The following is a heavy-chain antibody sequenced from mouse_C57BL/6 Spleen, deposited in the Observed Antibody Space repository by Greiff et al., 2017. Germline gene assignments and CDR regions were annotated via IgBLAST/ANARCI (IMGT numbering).Heavy chain of an antibody. Sequence: EVKLMESGGGLVKPGGSLKLSCAASGFTFSSYAMHWVRQTPEKRLEWVATISAGGSYTYYPDNVKGRFTISRDNAKNNLYLQMSHLKSEDTSMYSCARDTVGTTVVAPYYFDYWGQVTTLTVAS. CDR3: ARDTVGTTVVAPYYFDY. CDR2: ISAGGSYT. J-gene: IGHJ2*01. CDR1: GFTFSSYA. D-gene: IGHD1-1*01. V-gene: IGHV5-4*01.